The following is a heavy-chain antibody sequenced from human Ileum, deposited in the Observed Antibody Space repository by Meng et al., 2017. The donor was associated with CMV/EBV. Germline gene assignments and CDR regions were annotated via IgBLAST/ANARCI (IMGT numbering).Heavy chain of an antibody. D-gene: IGHD4-23*01. J-gene: IGHJ4*02. Sequence: GGSLRLSCTVPGFTLTNYWMDWVRQAPGKGLEWVANINRDVSERNYVDSVKGRFTISRDSARNSLYLQLNSLRVEDTAVYYCSRENSGLDYWGQGTLVTVSS. CDR2: INRDVSER. V-gene: IGHV3-7*01. CDR1: GFTLTNYW. CDR3: SRENSGLDY.